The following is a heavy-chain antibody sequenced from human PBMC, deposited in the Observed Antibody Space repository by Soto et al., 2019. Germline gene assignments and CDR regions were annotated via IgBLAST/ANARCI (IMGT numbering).Heavy chain of an antibody. D-gene: IGHD2-2*01. CDR2: ISASGGST. J-gene: IGHJ6*02. CDR1: GFTFSSYA. Sequence: PGGSLRLSCAASGFTFSSYAMSWVRQAPGKGLEWVSAISASGGSTYYADSVKGRFTISRDNSKNTLYLQMNSLRAEDTAVYYWACYRGAYYYYGMEVWGQGTTVTVPS. V-gene: IGHV3-23*01. CDR3: ACYRGAYYYYGMEV.